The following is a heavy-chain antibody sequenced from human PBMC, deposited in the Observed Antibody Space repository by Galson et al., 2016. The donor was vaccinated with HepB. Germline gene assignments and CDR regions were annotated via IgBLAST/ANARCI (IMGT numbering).Heavy chain of an antibody. J-gene: IGHJ4*02. CDR3: TKGGSPHSDY. V-gene: IGHV3-74*01. Sequence: SLRLSCAASGFTFSVYWMHWVRQTPGKGLVWVSRINNDGSTTSYADSVKGRFTISRDNAKSTLYLQMNSLRVDDTAIYYCTKGGSPHSDYWGQGTLVTVSS. D-gene: IGHD5-12*01. CDR2: INNDGSTT. CDR1: GFTFSVYW.